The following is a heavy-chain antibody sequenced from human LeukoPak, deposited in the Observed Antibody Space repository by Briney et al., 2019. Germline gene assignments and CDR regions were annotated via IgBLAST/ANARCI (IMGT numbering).Heavy chain of an antibody. CDR1: GGSVRRGNYY. CDR3: ARFKWELIDAFDI. CDR2: IYTSGTT. V-gene: IGHV4-61*02. D-gene: IGHD1-26*01. J-gene: IGHJ3*02. Sequence: SETLSLTCTVSGGSVRRGNYYWTWIRQPAGSGLEWIGRIYTSGTTDYNPSLRTRVTISVDASKNQFSLKLSSVTAADTAVYYCARFKWELIDAFDIWGQGTMVTVSS.